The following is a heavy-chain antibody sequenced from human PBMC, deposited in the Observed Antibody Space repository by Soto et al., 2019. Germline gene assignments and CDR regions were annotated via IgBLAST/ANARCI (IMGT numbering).Heavy chain of an antibody. CDR3: ARRKLLPDKYYYYYYMDV. J-gene: IGHJ6*03. CDR1: GGSISSSSYY. D-gene: IGHD2-15*01. Sequence: SETLSLTCTVSGGSISSSSYYWGWIRQPPGKGLEWIGSIYYSGSTNYNPSLKSRVTISVDTSKNQFSLKLSSVTAADTAVYYCARRKLLPDKYYYYYYMDVWGKGTTVTVSS. CDR2: IYYSGST. V-gene: IGHV4-39*07.